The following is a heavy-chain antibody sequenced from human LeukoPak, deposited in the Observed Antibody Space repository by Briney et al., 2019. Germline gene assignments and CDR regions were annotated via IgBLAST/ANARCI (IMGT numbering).Heavy chain of an antibody. CDR1: GFSVSSKY. D-gene: IGHD1-26*01. V-gene: IGHV3-66*01. J-gene: IGHJ4*02. CDR3: ARSRVVGATAPDY. Sequence: GGSLRLSCAASGFSVSSKYMSWVRQAPTKGLEWVAVMYTTGGTFYADSVKGRFIISSDNSKNTLFLQMNSLTAEDTAVYYCARSRVVGATAPDYWGQGTLVTVSS. CDR2: MYTTGGT.